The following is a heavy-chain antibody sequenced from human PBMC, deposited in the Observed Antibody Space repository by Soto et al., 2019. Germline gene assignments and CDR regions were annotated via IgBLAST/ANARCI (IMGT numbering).Heavy chain of an antibody. J-gene: IGHJ6*02. CDR1: GYTFTSYV. D-gene: IGHD6-19*01. Sequence: QVQLVQSGAEVKKPGASVKVSCKASGYTFTSYVISWVRQAPGQGLEWMGWISAYNGNTNYAQKLQGRVTMTTDTSTSTAYMELRSLRSDDTAVYYCARAEHQRSVAGTRYYYYYGMDVWGQGTTVTVSS. CDR2: ISAYNGNT. CDR3: ARAEHQRSVAGTRYYYYYGMDV. V-gene: IGHV1-18*04.